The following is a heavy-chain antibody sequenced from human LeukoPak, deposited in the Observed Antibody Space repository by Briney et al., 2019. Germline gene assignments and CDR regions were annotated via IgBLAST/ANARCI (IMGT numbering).Heavy chain of an antibody. D-gene: IGHD2-21*01. CDR2: IYYSGST. V-gene: IGHV4-31*03. CDR3: AATYDFNAFDI. Sequence: SQTLSLTCTVSGGSISSGGYYWSWIRQHPGKGLEWIGYIYYSGSTYYNPSLKSRVTISVDTSKNQFSLKLSSATAADTAVYYCAATYDFNAFDIWGQGTMVTVSS. CDR1: GGSISSGGYY. J-gene: IGHJ3*02.